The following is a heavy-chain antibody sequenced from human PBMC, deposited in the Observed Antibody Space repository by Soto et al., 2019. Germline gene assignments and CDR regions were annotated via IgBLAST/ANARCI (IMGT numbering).Heavy chain of an antibody. D-gene: IGHD4-17*01. V-gene: IGHV4-34*01. J-gene: IGHJ4*02. CDR2: INHGGST. CDR1: GGSFSGYY. Sequence: QVQLQQWGAGLLKPSETLSLTCAVDGGSFSGYYWSWIRQPPGKGLEWIGEINHGGSTNYNPSLKSRVTISVDTSKNQFSLKLSSVTAADTAVYYCARDYGDYRTSDYWGQGTLVTVSS. CDR3: ARDYGDYRTSDY.